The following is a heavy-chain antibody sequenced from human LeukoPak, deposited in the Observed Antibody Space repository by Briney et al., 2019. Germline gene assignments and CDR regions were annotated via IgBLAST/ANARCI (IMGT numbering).Heavy chain of an antibody. CDR2: IYYSGST. J-gene: IGHJ4*02. V-gene: IGHV4-59*01. D-gene: IGHD4-17*01. CDR3: ARGKSDYGDYYPYFDY. Sequence: SQTLSLTCTVSGGSISSYYWSWIGQPPGKGLEWIGYIYYSGSTNYHPSLKSRVTISVDTSKNQFSLKLSSVTAADTAVYYCARGKSDYGDYYPYFDYWGQGTLVTVSS. CDR1: GGSISSYY.